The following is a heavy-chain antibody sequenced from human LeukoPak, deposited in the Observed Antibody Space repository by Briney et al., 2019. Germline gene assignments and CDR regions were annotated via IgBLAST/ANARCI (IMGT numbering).Heavy chain of an antibody. V-gene: IGHV4-34*01. CDR2: INHTGNS. Sequence: SETLSLTCAVYGGSFSGYYWSWIRQPPGKGLEWIGEINHTGNSNYNSSLKSRVTISVDTSKNQLSLKLTSLTAADTAVYYCARAARGPPTYQHLWTSKYFQHWGQGTLVIVSS. CDR1: GGSFSGYY. J-gene: IGHJ1*01. CDR3: ARAARGPPTYQHLWTSKYFQH. D-gene: IGHD2-2*01.